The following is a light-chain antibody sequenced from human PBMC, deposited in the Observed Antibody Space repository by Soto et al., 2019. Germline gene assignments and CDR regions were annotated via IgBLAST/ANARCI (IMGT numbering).Light chain of an antibody. CDR1: QSISSY. CDR3: EASCTTARR. Sequence: RATRTPQASQSISSYLNWYQQKPGKAPKLLIYAASSLQSGVPSRFSGSGYGTDFTLSMRSRQSEEFAIPYCEASCTTARRVGGGTKVDIK. V-gene: IGKV1-39*01. J-gene: IGKJ4*01. CDR2: AAS.